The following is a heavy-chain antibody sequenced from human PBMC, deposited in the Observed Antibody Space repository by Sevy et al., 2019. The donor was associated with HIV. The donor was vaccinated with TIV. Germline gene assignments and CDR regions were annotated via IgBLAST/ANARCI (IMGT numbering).Heavy chain of an antibody. CDR3: ARDHVKDGDLGDYYYFAVDV. J-gene: IGHJ6*02. Sequence: GGSLRLSCAASGFTLSDYYMSWIRQAPGKGLEWVSYISGSDNTKYYADSVKGRFTISRDNAKNSLYLQMNSLRAEDTAVYYCARDHVKDGDLGDYYYFAVDVWGQGTTVTVSS. CDR2: ISGSDNTK. CDR1: GFTLSDYY. V-gene: IGHV3-11*01. D-gene: IGHD4-17*01.